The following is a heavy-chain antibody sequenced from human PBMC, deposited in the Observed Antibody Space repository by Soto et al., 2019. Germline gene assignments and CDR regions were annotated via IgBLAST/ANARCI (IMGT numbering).Heavy chain of an antibody. CDR2: ISYDGSNK. CDR3: AKGTYSISWYPMDYHYGMDV. D-gene: IGHD6-13*01. J-gene: IGHJ6*02. CDR1: GFTFSSYG. V-gene: IGHV3-30*18. Sequence: PGGSLRLSCAASGFTFSSYGMHWVRQAPGKGLEWVAVISYDGSNKYYADSVKGRFTISRDNSKNTLYLQMNSLRAEDTAVYYCAKGTYSISWYPMDYHYGMDVWGQGTTVTVSS.